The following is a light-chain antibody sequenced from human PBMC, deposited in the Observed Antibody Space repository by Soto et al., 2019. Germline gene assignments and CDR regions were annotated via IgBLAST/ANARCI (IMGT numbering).Light chain of an antibody. CDR3: QQLNNYSPRLT. CDR1: QSISTY. V-gene: IGKV1-9*01. CDR2: AAS. Sequence: DIQLTQSPSFLSASVGDRVTITCRASQSISTYLAWHQQKPGKAPKLLIYAASALQSGVPSRFSGSGSGTGFSLTISIRQPEDFATYYCQQLNNYSPRLTFGGGTKVDIK. J-gene: IGKJ4*01.